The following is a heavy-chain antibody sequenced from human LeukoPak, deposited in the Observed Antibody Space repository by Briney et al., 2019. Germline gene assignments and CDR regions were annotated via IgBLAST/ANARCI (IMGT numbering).Heavy chain of an antibody. V-gene: IGHV4-34*01. Sequence: SETLSLTCAVYGGSFSGYYWSWIRQPPGKGLEWIGEINHSGSTNYNPSLKSRVTISVDTSKNQFSLKLSSATAADTAVYYCARGSKAYCTNGVCYIWENWGQGTLVTVSS. CDR1: GGSFSGYY. CDR2: INHSGST. CDR3: ARGSKAYCTNGVCYIWEN. D-gene: IGHD2-8*01. J-gene: IGHJ4*02.